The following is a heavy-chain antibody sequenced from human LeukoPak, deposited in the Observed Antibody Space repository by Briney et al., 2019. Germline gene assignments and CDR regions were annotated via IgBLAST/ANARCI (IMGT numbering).Heavy chain of an antibody. D-gene: IGHD3-22*01. CDR2: INHSGST. Sequence: SETLSLTCAVYGGSFSGYYWSWIRQPRGKGLEWIGEINHSGSTNYNPSLKSRVTISVDTSKNQFSLKLSSVTASDTAVYYCAKGGRSDYNYVHYFDYWGQGTLVTVSS. CDR1: GGSFSGYY. CDR3: AKGGRSDYNYVHYFDY. V-gene: IGHV4-34*01. J-gene: IGHJ4*02.